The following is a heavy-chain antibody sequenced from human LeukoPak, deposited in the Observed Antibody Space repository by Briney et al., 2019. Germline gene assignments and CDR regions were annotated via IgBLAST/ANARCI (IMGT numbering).Heavy chain of an antibody. CDR3: AVGATPGGLDY. V-gene: IGHV3-7*01. CDR1: GFTFSSYW. Sequence: PGGSLRLSCAASGFTFSSYWMSWVRQAPGKGLEWVANIKQDGSEKYYVDSVKGRFTISRDNAKNTLYLQMNSLRPEDTAVYYCAVGATPGGLDYWGQGTLVTVSS. D-gene: IGHD4/OR15-4a*01. J-gene: IGHJ4*02. CDR2: IKQDGSEK.